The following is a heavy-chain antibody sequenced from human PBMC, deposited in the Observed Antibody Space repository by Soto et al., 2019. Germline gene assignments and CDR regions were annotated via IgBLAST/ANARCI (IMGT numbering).Heavy chain of an antibody. J-gene: IGHJ6*02. CDR2: IIPIFGTA. CDR3: ARDYYDNSGYYYGANFGLDV. D-gene: IGHD3-22*01. V-gene: IGHV1-69*06. CDR1: GGIFSNYA. Sequence: SVKVSCKASGGIFSNYAINWVRQAPGQGLEWMGGIIPIFGTANYAQKFKGRVTITADKSTSTVYMELSSLRSEDTAVYYCARDYYDNSGYYYGANFGLDVWGQGTTVTVSS.